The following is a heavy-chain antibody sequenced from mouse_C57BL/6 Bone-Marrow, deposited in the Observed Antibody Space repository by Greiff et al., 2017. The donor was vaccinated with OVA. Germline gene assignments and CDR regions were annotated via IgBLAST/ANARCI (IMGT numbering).Heavy chain of an antibody. CDR2: ISSGGDYI. Sequence: EVQVVESGEGLVKPGGSLKLSCAASGFTFSSYAMSWVRQTPEKRLEWVAYISSGGDYIYYADTVKGRFTISRDNARNTLYLQMSSLKSEDTAMYYCTRGGYYGSSPFDYWGQGTTLTVSS. D-gene: IGHD1-1*01. J-gene: IGHJ2*01. CDR3: TRGGYYGSSPFDY. V-gene: IGHV5-9-1*02. CDR1: GFTFSSYA.